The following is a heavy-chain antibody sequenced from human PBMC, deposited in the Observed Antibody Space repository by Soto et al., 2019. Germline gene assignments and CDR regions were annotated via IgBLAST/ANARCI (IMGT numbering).Heavy chain of an antibody. V-gene: IGHV3-23*01. CDR1: GFKFSNYA. CDR3: AKDRRAGGNSAFYFDF. CDR2: ISATGGGT. J-gene: IGHJ4*02. D-gene: IGHD3-16*01. Sequence: LRLSCSASGFKFSNYAMSWVRQAPVKGLEWVSLISATGGGTYYADSVKGRFTISRDNSHNTLYLQVHSLTAEDTAVYYCAKDRRAGGNSAFYFDFWGQGAQVTVSS.